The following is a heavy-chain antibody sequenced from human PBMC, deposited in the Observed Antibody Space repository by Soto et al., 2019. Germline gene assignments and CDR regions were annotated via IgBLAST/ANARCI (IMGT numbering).Heavy chain of an antibody. CDR3: ARDLWGYCGTDCYPLDV. D-gene: IGHD2-21*02. Sequence: SEAWCVRCSVSGGLMSGDCWIGSRQPPGKGLEWIGYMYNTGSTVYNPSFKSRVTISVDTSKNQFSLKLNSVTAADTAVYYCARDLWGYCGTDCYPLDVWGQGTTVT. V-gene: IGHV4-59*01. J-gene: IGHJ6*02. CDR2: MYNTGST. CDR1: GGLMSGDC.